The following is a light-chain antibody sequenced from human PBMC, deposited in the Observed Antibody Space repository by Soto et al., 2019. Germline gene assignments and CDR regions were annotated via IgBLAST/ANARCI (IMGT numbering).Light chain of an antibody. CDR1: HSVSSSY. Sequence: ELVLTHSPGTLSLSPWERATLSPRVCHSVSSSYIAWYQQRPGQTPSLLIYGASTRATGIPDRFSGSGSGTHFTLTISRLEPGDFAVYYCQHFGGTTFTFGQGTRLEIK. CDR2: GAS. CDR3: QHFGGTTFT. J-gene: IGKJ5*01. V-gene: IGKV3-20*01.